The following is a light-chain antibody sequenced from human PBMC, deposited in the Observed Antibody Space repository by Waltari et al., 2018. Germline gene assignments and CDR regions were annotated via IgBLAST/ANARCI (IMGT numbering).Light chain of an antibody. Sequence: DIQMTQSPSSLSASVGDRVTITCQASQDISNYLNWYQQKPGKAPKLLIYDASNLETGGPSRFSGSGSGTDVTFTISSLQPEDIATYYCQQYDNLPPVFGQGTRLEIK. J-gene: IGKJ5*01. CDR3: QQYDNLPPV. CDR1: QDISNY. V-gene: IGKV1-33*01. CDR2: DAS.